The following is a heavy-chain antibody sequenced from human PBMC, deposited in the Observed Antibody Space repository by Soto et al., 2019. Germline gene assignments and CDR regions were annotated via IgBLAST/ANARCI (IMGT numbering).Heavy chain of an antibody. CDR1: GFTFSSYW. CDR3: AKLLMVADYYYYGMDV. V-gene: IGHV3-7*05. D-gene: IGHD2-8*01. J-gene: IGHJ6*02. CDR2: IKQDGSEK. Sequence: GGSLRLSCAASGFTFSSYWMSWVRQAPGKGLEWVANIKQDGSEKYYVDSVKGRFTISRDNAKNSLYLQMNSLRAEDTAVYYCAKLLMVADYYYYGMDVWGQGTTVTVSS.